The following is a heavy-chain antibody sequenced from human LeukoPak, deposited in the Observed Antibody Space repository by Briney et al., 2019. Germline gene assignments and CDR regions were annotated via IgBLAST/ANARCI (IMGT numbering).Heavy chain of an antibody. CDR3: ARLTASETWITRYYFDY. D-gene: IGHD2-21*02. CDR1: GGSISSYY. V-gene: IGHV4-4*07. CDR2: IYTSGST. J-gene: IGHJ4*02. Sequence: SETLSLTCTVSGGSISSYYWSWIRQPAGKGLEWIGRIYTSGSTNYNPSLKSRVTISVDTSKNQFSLKLSSVTAADTAVYYCARLTASETWITRYYFDYWGQGTLVTVSS.